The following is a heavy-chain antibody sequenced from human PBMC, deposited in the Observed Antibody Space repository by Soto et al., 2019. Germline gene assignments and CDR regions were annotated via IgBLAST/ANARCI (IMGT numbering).Heavy chain of an antibody. CDR2: INPSGGST. J-gene: IGHJ4*02. CDR1: GYTFTSYY. Sequence: ASVKVSCKASGYTFTSYYMHWVRQAPGQGLEWMGIINPSGGSTSYAQKFQGRVTMTRDTSTSTVYMELSSLRSEDTAVYYCATERYDILTGYRKDFDYWGQGTLVTVSS. V-gene: IGHV1-46*01. CDR3: ATERYDILTGYRKDFDY. D-gene: IGHD3-9*01.